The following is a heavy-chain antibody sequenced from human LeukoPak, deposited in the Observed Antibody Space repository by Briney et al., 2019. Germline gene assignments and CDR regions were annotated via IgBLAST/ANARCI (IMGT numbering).Heavy chain of an antibody. CDR2: ISGSGGNT. CDR1: GFTFSSYA. CDR3: ARGGVDYYGSGTYYLMYYFDY. V-gene: IGHV3-23*01. J-gene: IGHJ4*02. Sequence: PGGSLRLSCAASGFTFSSYAMNWVRQAPGKGLEWVSAISGSGGNTYYADSVKGRFTISRDNSKNTLYLQMNSLRAEDTAVYFCARGGVDYYGSGTYYLMYYFDYWGQGALVTVSS. D-gene: IGHD3-10*01.